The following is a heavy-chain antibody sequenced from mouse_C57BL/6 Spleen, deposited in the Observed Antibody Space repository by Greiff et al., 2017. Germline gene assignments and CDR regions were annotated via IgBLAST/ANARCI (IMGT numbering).Heavy chain of an antibody. J-gene: IGHJ2*01. Sequence: VQLQQPGAELVKPGASVTLSCKASGYTFTSYWMQWVKQRPGQGLEWIGEIDPSDSYTNYNQKFKSKATLTVDTSSSTAYMQLSSLTSEDSAVYYCARLRGYYFDYWGQGTTLTVSS. CDR2: IDPSDSYT. V-gene: IGHV1-50*01. CDR3: ARLRGYYFDY. CDR1: GYTFTSYW. D-gene: IGHD1-1*01.